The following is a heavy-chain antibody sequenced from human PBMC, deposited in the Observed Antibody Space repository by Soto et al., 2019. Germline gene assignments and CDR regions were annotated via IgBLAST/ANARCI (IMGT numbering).Heavy chain of an antibody. CDR3: ARALPVAKGGFDP. CDR2: IYTAGGT. V-gene: IGHV3-53*02. D-gene: IGHD2-2*01. Sequence: EVQLVETGGGLIQPGGSLRLSCAASGFTVSNTYMTWVRQPPGKGLECVSGIYTAGGTNYADSVKGRFIISRDNSKNTLYLQMNSLRAEDTAVYYCARALPVAKGGFDPWGQGTLVTVSS. J-gene: IGHJ5*02. CDR1: GFTVSNTY.